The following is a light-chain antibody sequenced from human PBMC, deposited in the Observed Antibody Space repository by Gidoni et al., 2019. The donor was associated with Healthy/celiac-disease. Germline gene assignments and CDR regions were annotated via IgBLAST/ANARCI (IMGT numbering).Light chain of an antibody. CDR3: QQRSNWPPT. CDR1: QSVSSD. V-gene: IGKV3-11*01. J-gene: IGKJ4*01. CDR2: DAS. Sequence: EIVLTPSPATLSLSPGERATLSCRASQSVSSDLAWYQQKPGQAPRLLIYDASNRATGIPARFSGSGSGTDFTITISSLEPEDFAVYYWQQRSNWPPTFGGGTKVEIK.